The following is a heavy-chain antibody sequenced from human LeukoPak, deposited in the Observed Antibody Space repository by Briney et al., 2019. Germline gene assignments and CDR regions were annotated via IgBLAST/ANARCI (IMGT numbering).Heavy chain of an antibody. Sequence: PSETLSLTCTVSGGSISGYYWNWIRQPPGKGLEWIGYIYSSGSTNYNPSLMSRVTISVDTSNKQVSLKLSSVTAADTAVYYCAMATTKLYWYFDLWGRGTLVTVS. CDR1: GGSISGYY. J-gene: IGHJ2*01. V-gene: IGHV4-59*08. CDR2: IYSSGST. D-gene: IGHD4-17*01. CDR3: AMATTKLYWYFDL.